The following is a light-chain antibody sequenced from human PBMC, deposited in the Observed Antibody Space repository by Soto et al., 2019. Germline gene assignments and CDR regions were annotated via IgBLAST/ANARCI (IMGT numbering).Light chain of an antibody. Sequence: EIVLTQSPGTLSLSPGERATLSCRASQTISNRLLAWYQQKPGQSPRLLIYGASSRATGIPDRFIGSGSGTDFTLTISRLEPEDFAVYACRQYGREPITVGQGTRLASK. CDR1: QTISNRL. V-gene: IGKV3-20*01. CDR2: GAS. J-gene: IGKJ5*01. CDR3: RQYGREPIT.